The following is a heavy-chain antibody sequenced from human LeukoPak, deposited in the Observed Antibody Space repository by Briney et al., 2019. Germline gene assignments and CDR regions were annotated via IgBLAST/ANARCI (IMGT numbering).Heavy chain of an antibody. CDR3: ARETGSAVGSTDFDY. J-gene: IGHJ4*02. CDR2: ISYDGSNK. Sequence: GGSLRLSCAASGFTFSSYAMHWVRQAPGKGLEWVAVISYDGSNKYHADSVKGRFTVSRDNSKNTLYLQVNSLRAEDTAVYYCARETGSAVGSTDFDYWGQGTLVTVSS. V-gene: IGHV3-30-3*01. D-gene: IGHD4-17*01. CDR1: GFTFSSYA.